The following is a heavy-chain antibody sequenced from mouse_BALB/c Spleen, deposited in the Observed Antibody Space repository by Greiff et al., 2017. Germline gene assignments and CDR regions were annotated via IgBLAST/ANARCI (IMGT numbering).Heavy chain of an antibody. CDR1: GFTFSSFG. Sequence: EVHLVESGGGLVQPGGSRKLSCAASGFTFSSFGMHWVRQAPEKGLEWVAYISSGSSTIYYADTVKVRFTISRDNPKNTLFLQMTSLRSEDTAMYYCARGEAYWGQGTLVTVSA. V-gene: IGHV5-17*02. CDR3: ARGEAY. CDR2: ISSGSSTI. J-gene: IGHJ3*01.